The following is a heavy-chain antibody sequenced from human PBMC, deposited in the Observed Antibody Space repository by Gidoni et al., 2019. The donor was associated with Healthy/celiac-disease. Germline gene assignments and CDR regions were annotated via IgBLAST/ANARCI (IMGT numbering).Heavy chain of an antibody. CDR2: IYYSGST. J-gene: IGHJ4*02. Sequence: QLQLQESGPGLVKPSETLSLTCTVSGGSISSSSYYWGWIRQPPGKGLEWIGSIYYSGSTYYNPSLKSRVTISVDTSKNQFSLKLSSVTAADTAVYYCARRATEYSSAYFDYWGQGTLVTVSS. CDR1: GGSISSSSYY. V-gene: IGHV4-39*01. D-gene: IGHD6-6*01. CDR3: ARRATEYSSAYFDY.